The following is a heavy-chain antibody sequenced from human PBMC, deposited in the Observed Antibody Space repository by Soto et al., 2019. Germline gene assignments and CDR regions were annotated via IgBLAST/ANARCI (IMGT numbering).Heavy chain of an antibody. CDR1: GGTFSSYA. J-gene: IGHJ4*02. CDR2: IIPIFCTA. Sequence: KVSCKASGGTFSSYAISWVRQAPGQGLEWMGGIIPIFCTANYAQKFQGRVTITADESTSPAYMELSSLRSEDTAVYYCARDRYYDLLNGYIFAYWGQGTLVTVSS. CDR3: ARDRYYDLLNGYIFAY. V-gene: IGHV1-69*01. D-gene: IGHD3-9*01.